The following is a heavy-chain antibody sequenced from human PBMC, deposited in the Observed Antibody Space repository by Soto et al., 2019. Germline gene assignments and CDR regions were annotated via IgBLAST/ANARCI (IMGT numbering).Heavy chain of an antibody. CDR2: FSGSGGST. CDR1: GCTLNNFD. J-gene: IGHJ4*02. D-gene: IGHD2-2*01. CDR3: AKRPAAIRAFDY. Sequence: WGSLRLSCAASGCTLNNFDMRWVRQAPGKGLEWVSTFSGSGGSTYYTDFVKGRLTISRDNSKNTLYLQINNLRTDDTAVYFYAKRPAAIRAFDYWVQGTLVTVSS. V-gene: IGHV3-23*01.